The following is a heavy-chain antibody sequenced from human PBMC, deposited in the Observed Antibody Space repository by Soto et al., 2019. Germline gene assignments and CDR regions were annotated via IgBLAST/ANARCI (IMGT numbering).Heavy chain of an antibody. CDR2: TYYRSKWNY. CDR1: GDSVSANNAA. V-gene: IGHV6-1*01. J-gene: IGHJ6*02. Sequence: SQTLSLTCAISGDSVSANNAAWTWIRQSPSRGLEWLGRTYYRSKWNYDYAESVKSRLTITPDTSNNQFSLQLNSVTPEDAAVYYCVRQPLANLALYGMDVWGQGTTVTVSS. D-gene: IGHD6-6*01. CDR3: VRQPLANLALYGMDV.